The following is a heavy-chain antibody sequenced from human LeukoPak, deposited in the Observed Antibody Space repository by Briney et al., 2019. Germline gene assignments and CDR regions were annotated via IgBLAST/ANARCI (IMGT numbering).Heavy chain of an antibody. J-gene: IGHJ4*02. D-gene: IGHD4-17*01. CDR1: GFTFSSYA. Sequence: GGSLRLSCAASGFTFSSYAMGWVRQAPGKGLEWVSLISGSGGSTYYADSVKGRFTVSRDNSKKTLYLQVNSLRAEDTAVYFCAKELTTERTPGVDSWGQGTLVTVSS. CDR3: AKELTTERTPGVDS. V-gene: IGHV3-23*01. CDR2: ISGSGGST.